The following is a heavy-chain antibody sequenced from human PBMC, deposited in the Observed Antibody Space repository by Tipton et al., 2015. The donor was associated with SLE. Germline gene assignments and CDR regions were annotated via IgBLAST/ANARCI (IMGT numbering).Heavy chain of an antibody. CDR3: AKVALGYDFWSGYYVY. CDR1: GFTFSTYA. J-gene: IGHJ4*02. CDR2: MSGSGGST. Sequence: SLRLSCAASGFTFSTYAMSWVRQAPGKGLEWVSAMSGSGGSTYYADSVRGRFTISRDNSKNTLFLQMNSLRGEDTAVYYCAKVALGYDFWSGYYVYWGQGTLVTVSS. D-gene: IGHD3-3*01. V-gene: IGHV3-23*01.